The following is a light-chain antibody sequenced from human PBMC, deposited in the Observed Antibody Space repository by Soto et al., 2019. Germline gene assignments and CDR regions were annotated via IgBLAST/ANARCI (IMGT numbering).Light chain of an antibody. CDR2: DAS. Sequence: ELVLTQSPATLSLSPGERATLSCRASQSVRTSLAWYQQQPGQAPRLLIYDASNKATGIPARFSGSGSGTDFSLTISSLEPKDFAVYYCQQRSSWPGTFGQGTKVEIK. J-gene: IGKJ1*01. CDR3: QQRSSWPGT. CDR1: QSVRTS. V-gene: IGKV3-11*01.